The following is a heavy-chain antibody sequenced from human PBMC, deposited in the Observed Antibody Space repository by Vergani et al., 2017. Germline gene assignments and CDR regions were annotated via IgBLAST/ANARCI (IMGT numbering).Heavy chain of an antibody. CDR1: GFTFSSYS. CDR3: ARGGLTVTTLLVD. J-gene: IGHJ4*02. V-gene: IGHV3-21*01. Sequence: EVQLVESGGGIVKPGGSLRLSCAASGFTFSSYSMNWVRQAPGKGLEWVSSISSSSSYIYYADSVKGRFTISRDNAKNSLYLQMNSLRAEDTAVYYCARGGLTVTTLLVDWGQGTLVTVSS. D-gene: IGHD4-17*01. CDR2: ISSSSSYI.